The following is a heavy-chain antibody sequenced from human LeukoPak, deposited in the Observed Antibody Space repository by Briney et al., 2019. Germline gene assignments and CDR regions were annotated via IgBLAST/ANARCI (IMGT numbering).Heavy chain of an antibody. J-gene: IGHJ6*02. D-gene: IGHD3-10*01. CDR1: GFAFSSYN. CDR2: IGSSGSPT. V-gene: IGHV3-48*02. Sequence: GGSLRLSCAASGFAFSSYNMNWVRQAPGKGLEWISYIGSSGSPTHYADSVGGRFTISRDNAKNSLYLQMNSLRDEDTAVYFCARDSRRYGSGSFCMDVWGQGTTVTVSS. CDR3: ARDSRRYGSGSFCMDV.